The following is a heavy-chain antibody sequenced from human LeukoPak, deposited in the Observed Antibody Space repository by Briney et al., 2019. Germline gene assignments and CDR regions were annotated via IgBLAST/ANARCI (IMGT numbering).Heavy chain of an antibody. CDR3: VREQARGGSFDY. Sequence: PGGSLRLSCAVSGFTFSSHSVNWVPQAPGKGLEWVLSITTSNYIYYAESGKGRFTISRDNAKTSLYLQMNSLRAEDTAVYYCVREQARGGSFDYWGQGTLVTVS. J-gene: IGHJ4*02. CDR1: GFTFSSHS. V-gene: IGHV3-21*01. D-gene: IGHD2-15*01. CDR2: ITTSNYI.